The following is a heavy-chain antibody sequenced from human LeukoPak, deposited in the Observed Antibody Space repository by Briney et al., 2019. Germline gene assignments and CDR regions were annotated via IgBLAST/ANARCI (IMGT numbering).Heavy chain of an antibody. D-gene: IGHD2-2*01. V-gene: IGHV5-51*01. Sequence: GESLKISCKASGYSFTNYWIGWVRQMPGKGLEWMGIIYPGDSDTRYSPSFQGQVTISADKSITTAYLQWSSLKASDTAMCYCARSFDCTITSCYPFDYWGQGTLVTVSS. CDR1: GYSFTNYW. CDR2: IYPGDSDT. J-gene: IGHJ4*02. CDR3: ARSFDCTITSCYPFDY.